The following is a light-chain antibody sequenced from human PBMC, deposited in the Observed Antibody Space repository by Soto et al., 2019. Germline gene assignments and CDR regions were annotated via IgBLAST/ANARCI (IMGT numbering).Light chain of an antibody. Sequence: EILFTQSPGTLSLSPGERATLSCRASQSVSSSYLAWYQQKPGQAPRLLIYGASSRATGIPDRFSGRGSGTDFTLTISSLQPEDVATYYCQKYNRDPPTFGPGTKVDIK. CDR2: GAS. J-gene: IGKJ1*01. CDR1: QSVSSSY. V-gene: IGKV3-20*01. CDR3: QKYNRDPPT.